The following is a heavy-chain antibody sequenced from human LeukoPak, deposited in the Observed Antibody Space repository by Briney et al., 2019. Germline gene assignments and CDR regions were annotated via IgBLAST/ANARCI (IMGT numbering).Heavy chain of an antibody. J-gene: IGHJ6*02. CDR3: ASQSSGYALDV. CDR2: VNPNNGGT. V-gene: IGHV1-2*06. Sequence: ASVKVSCKASGYTFTDYFIHWVRQAPGQGLEWMGRVNPNNGGTNYAQTFQGRVTMTRDTSISTAYIELSRLRSDDTAVYYCASQSSGYALDVWGQGTTVTVSS. D-gene: IGHD3-10*01. CDR1: GYTFTDYF.